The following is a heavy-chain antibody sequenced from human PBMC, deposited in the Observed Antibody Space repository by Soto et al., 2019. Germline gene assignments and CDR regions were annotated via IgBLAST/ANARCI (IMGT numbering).Heavy chain of an antibody. CDR3: ARARATIAAAAIFDC. J-gene: IGHJ4*02. Sequence: SDTRSRTCGVCGGSVSACNWWRWVRQPPGKGLEWIGEVYRTGSTNYNPSLESRLTISVDKSKNQFSLKLTSVTAADTAGYYCARARATIAAAAIFDCWGQGTLVTVS. D-gene: IGHD6-13*01. CDR1: GGSVSACNW. V-gene: IGHV4-4*02. CDR2: VYRTGST.